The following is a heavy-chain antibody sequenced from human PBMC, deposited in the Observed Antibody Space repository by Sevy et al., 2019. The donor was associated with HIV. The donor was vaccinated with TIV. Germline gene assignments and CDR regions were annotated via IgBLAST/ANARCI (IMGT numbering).Heavy chain of an antibody. Sequence: GGSLRLSCAASGFPFSNYGMHWVRQAPGKGLEWVANIYFDENNRSYAHTVKGRFTISRDNSKNKLFLQMNSVRAEDTAVYYCARDLGIAVAPAYWGQGTLVTVSS. CDR1: GFPFSNYG. J-gene: IGHJ4*02. CDR2: IYFDENNR. D-gene: IGHD6-19*01. CDR3: ARDLGIAVAPAY. V-gene: IGHV3-33*01.